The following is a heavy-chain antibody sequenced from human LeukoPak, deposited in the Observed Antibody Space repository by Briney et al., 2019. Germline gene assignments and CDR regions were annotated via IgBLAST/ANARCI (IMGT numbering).Heavy chain of an antibody. J-gene: IGHJ6*03. D-gene: IGHD2-2*01. CDR2: IYQSGST. CDR3: ARGTREYQLLWVYYYYYMDV. CDR1: GYSMSSGYY. Sequence: SETLSLTCTVSDTVSGYSMSSGYYWGWIRQPPGKGLEWIGSIYQSGSTYYNPSLKSRVTISVDTSKNQFSLKLSSVTAADTAVYYCARGTREYQLLWVYYYYYMDVWGKGTTVTVSS. V-gene: IGHV4-38-2*02.